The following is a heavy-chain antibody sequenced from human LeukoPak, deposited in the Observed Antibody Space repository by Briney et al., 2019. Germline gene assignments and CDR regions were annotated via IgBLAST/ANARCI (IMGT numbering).Heavy chain of an antibody. J-gene: IGHJ4*02. D-gene: IGHD6-13*01. V-gene: IGHV3-11*01. CDR2: ISSGGSTI. Sequence: GGSLRLSCAVSGFTFSDYYMSWIRQAPGKGLEWVSYISSGGSTISHADSVKGRFTISRDNAENSLYLQMNSLRAEDTAVYYCAXRAAAGRCFDYWGQGTLVTVSS. CDR1: GFTFSDYY. CDR3: AXRAAAGRCFDY.